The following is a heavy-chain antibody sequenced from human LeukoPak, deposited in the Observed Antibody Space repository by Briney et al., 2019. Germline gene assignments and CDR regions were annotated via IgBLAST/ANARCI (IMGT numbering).Heavy chain of an antibody. V-gene: IGHV4-59*01. CDR1: GGSLSDYY. CDR2: IYYSGST. D-gene: IGHD3-10*01. CDR3: ARGWFGGLFSPGYYYYTDV. Sequence: SETLSLTCTVSGGSLSDYYWTWVRQPPGKGLEWIGYIYYSGSTNYNPSLKSRVTISVDTSKTQFSLKLTSVTAADTAVYYCARGWFGGLFSPGYYYYTDVWGKGTTVTISS. J-gene: IGHJ6*03.